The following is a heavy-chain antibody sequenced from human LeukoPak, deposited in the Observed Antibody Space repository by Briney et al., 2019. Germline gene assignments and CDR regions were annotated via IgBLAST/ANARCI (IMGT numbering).Heavy chain of an antibody. CDR1: GGSISSYY. D-gene: IGHD6-13*01. J-gene: IGHJ3*02. V-gene: IGHV4-59*01. Sequence: SETLSLTCTVSGGSISSYYWSWIRQPPGKGLEWIGYIYYSGSTNSNPSLRSRVTISVGTSKNQFSLKLNSVTAADTAVYYCAGAPPLLYSSSSLGAFDIWGQGTMVTVSS. CDR3: AGAPPLLYSSSSLGAFDI. CDR2: IYYSGST.